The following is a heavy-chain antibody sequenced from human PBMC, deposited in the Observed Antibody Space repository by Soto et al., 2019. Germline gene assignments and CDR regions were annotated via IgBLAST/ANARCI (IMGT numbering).Heavy chain of an antibody. Sequence: PSDTLSLTFTVSGCSISSGDYYWSWILQPPGKGLEWIGYIYYSGSTYYNPSLKSRVTISVDTSKNQFSLKLSSVTAADTAVYYCARDRNYGGIYDYWGQGTLDIVSS. CDR2: IYYSGST. J-gene: IGHJ4*02. CDR3: ARDRNYGGIYDY. D-gene: IGHD4-17*01. V-gene: IGHV4-30-4*02. CDR1: GCSISSGDYY.